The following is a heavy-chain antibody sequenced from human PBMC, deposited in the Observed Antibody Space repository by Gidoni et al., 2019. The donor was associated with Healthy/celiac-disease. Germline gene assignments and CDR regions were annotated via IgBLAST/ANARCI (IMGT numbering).Heavy chain of an antibody. CDR1: GFTSSSYS. Sequence: EVQLVESGGGLVKPGGSLRLSCAASGFTSSSYSMNWVRQAPGKGLEWVSSISSRSSYIYYADSVKGRFTISRDNAKNSLYLQMNSLRAEDTAVYYCARGTMVRGVGYGMDVWGQGTTVTVSS. CDR2: ISSRSSYI. V-gene: IGHV3-21*01. D-gene: IGHD3-10*01. J-gene: IGHJ6*02. CDR3: ARGTMVRGVGYGMDV.